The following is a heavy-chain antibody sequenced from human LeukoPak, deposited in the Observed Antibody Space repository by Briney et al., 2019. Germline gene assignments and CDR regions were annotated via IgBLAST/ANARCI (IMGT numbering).Heavy chain of an antibody. CDR2: INHSGST. CDR1: GGSFSGYY. J-gene: IGHJ6*03. Sequence: SETLSLTCAVYGGSFSGYYWSWIRQPPGKGLEWIGEINHSGSTNYNPSLKSRVTISVDTSKNQFSLKLSSVTAADTAVYYCARGRSGSSSSLYYYYYYTDVWGKGTTVTVSS. D-gene: IGHD6-6*01. V-gene: IGHV4-34*01. CDR3: ARGRSGSSSSLYYYYYYTDV.